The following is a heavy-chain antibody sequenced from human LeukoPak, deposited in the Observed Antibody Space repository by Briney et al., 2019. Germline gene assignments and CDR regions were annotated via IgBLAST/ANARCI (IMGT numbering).Heavy chain of an antibody. Sequence: GASVKVSCKASGYTFTSYGISWVRQAPGQGLEWMGWISVYNGNTNYAQKLQGRVTMTTDTSTSTAYMELRSLRSDDTAVYYYARDDIVVVPAAMPLDYWGQGTLVTVSS. J-gene: IGHJ4*02. V-gene: IGHV1-18*01. D-gene: IGHD2-2*01. CDR1: GYTFTSYG. CDR2: ISVYNGNT. CDR3: ARDDIVVVPAAMPLDY.